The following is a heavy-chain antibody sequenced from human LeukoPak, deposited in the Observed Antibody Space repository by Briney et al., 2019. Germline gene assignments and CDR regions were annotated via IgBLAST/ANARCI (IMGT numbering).Heavy chain of an antibody. J-gene: IGHJ1*01. CDR2: IYYSGST. Sequence: SETLSLTCTVSGGPISSSSYYWGWIRQPPGKGLEWIGSIYYSGSTYYNPSLKSRVTISVDTSKNQFSLKLSSVTAADTAVYYCARQSYYYDSSGYFAEYFQHWGQGTLVTVSS. V-gene: IGHV4-39*01. D-gene: IGHD3-22*01. CDR3: ARQSYYYDSSGYFAEYFQH. CDR1: GGPISSSSYY.